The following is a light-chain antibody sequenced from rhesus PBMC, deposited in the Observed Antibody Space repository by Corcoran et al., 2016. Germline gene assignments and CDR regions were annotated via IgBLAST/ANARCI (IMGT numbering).Light chain of an antibody. CDR2: EVS. V-gene: IGKV2-65*01. CDR1: PRLVHSNGNTY. Sequence: DIVMTQSPLSLPITPGQPASISCRSSPRLVHSNGNTYLTWYQQKPGHPPRRLIYEVSTRDPGVPDRFSGSGAGTDFTLKISRVEAEDVGVYYCGQATNVPWTFGQGTKVEIK. J-gene: IGKJ1*01. CDR3: GQATNVPWT.